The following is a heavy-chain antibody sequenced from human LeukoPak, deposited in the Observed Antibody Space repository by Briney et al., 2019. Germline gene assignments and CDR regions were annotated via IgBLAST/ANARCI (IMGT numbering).Heavy chain of an antibody. CDR1: GYSISSGYY. V-gene: IGHV4-38-2*02. CDR2: IYHSGST. Sequence: SETLSLTCTVSGYSISSGYYWGWIRQPPGKGLEWIGYIYHSGSTYYNPSLKSRVTISVDTSKNQFSLKLSSVTAADTAVYYCARGGGYYGWDAFDIWGQGTMVTVSS. J-gene: IGHJ3*02. CDR3: ARGGGYYGWDAFDI. D-gene: IGHD3-22*01.